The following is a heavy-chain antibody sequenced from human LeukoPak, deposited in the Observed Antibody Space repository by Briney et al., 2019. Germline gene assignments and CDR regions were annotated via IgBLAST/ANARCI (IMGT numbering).Heavy chain of an antibody. J-gene: IGHJ6*02. CDR2: ISWDGGTT. CDR1: GFTFDDYT. CDR3: TKDQPDSYGMHV. V-gene: IGHV3-43*01. Sequence: GGSLRLSCAASGFTFDDYTMYWVRQAPGKGLEWVSLISWDGGTTSYADSVRGRFTISRDDSKNPLYLQMNSLRTEDTALYYCTKDQPDSYGMHVWGQGTAVTVSS.